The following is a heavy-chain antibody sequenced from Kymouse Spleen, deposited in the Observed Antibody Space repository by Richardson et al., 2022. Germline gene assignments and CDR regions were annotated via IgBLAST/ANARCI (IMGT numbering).Heavy chain of an antibody. CDR2: ISYDGSNK. J-gene: IGHJ4*02. CDR3: AKGDYYGSGERFDY. CDR1: GFTFSSYG. Sequence: QVQLVESGGGVVQPGRSLRLSCAASGFTFSSYGMHWVRQAPGKGLEWVAVISYDGSNKYYADSVKGRFTISRDNSKNTLYLQMNSLRAEDTAVYYCAKGDYYGSGERFDYWGQGTLVTVSS. D-gene: IGHD3-10*01. V-gene: IGHV3-30*18.